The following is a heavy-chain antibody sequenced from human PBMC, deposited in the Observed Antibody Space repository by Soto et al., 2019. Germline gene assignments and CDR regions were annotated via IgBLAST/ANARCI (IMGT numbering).Heavy chain of an antibody. Sequence: EVQLVESGGGLVQPGGSLRLSCAASGFTFSNYAMHWVRQAPGKGLEYVSTISSNGHSTDYANSVKGRFTISRDNSMNTLYLQMGSLRAEDMAVYYCARGPNGYHFDYWGQGTLVTVSS. J-gene: IGHJ4*02. CDR1: GFTFSNYA. CDR3: ARGPNGYHFDY. CDR2: ISSNGHST. D-gene: IGHD5-12*01. V-gene: IGHV3-64*01.